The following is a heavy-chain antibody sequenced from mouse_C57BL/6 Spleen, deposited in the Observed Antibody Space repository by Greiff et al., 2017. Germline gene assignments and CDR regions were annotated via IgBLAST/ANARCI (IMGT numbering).Heavy chain of an antibody. D-gene: IGHD1-1*01. CDR2: IGPGSGST. CDR3: ARQASSSHGFAY. CDR1: GYTFTDYY. Sequence: VKVVESGAELVKPGASVKISCKASGYTFTDYYINWVKQRPGQGLEWIGKIGPGSGSTYYNEKFKGKATLTADKSSSTAYMQRRILTSEDSAVYFCARQASSSHGFAYWGQGTLVTVSA. J-gene: IGHJ3*01. V-gene: IGHV1-77*01.